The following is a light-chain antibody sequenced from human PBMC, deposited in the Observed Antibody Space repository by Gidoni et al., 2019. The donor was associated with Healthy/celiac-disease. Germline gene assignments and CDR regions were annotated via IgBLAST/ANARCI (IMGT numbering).Light chain of an antibody. Sequence: MTQSPSSLSASVGDRVTITCRASQSISSYLNWYQQKPGKAPKLLIYAASSLQSGVPSRFSGSGSGTDFTLTISSLQPEDFATYYCQQSYSTPLFGGGTKVEIK. CDR2: AAS. CDR3: QQSYSTPL. V-gene: IGKV1-39*01. CDR1: QSISSY. J-gene: IGKJ4*01.